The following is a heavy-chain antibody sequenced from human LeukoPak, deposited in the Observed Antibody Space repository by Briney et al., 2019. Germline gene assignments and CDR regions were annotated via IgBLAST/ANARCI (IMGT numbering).Heavy chain of an antibody. V-gene: IGHV4-59*08. Sequence: SETLSLTCTVSGGSISSYYWSWIRQPPGKGLEWIGYIYYSGSTNYNPSLKSRVTISVDTSKNQFSLKLSSVTAADTAVYYCARLKLMYYYYGMDVWGQGTTVAVSS. CDR3: ARLKLMYYYYGMDV. CDR1: GGSISSYY. CDR2: IYYSGST. J-gene: IGHJ6*02. D-gene: IGHD6-6*01.